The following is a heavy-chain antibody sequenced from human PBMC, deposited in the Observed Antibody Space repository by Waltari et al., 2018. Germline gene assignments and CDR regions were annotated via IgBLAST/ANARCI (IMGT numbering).Heavy chain of an antibody. J-gene: IGHJ4*02. CDR3: APDRNFYLSRHDF. Sequence: EVQVVESGGGLVKPGESLRLSCSVSGLTFTAAWMSWVRQAPGKGLEWVGRIKSKGSGETTNYVSPVKGRFTISRDDSQNTIYLQMHSLKTDDTAVYYCAPDRNFYLSRHDFWGQGTLVTVSS. CDR1: GLTFTAAW. V-gene: IGHV3-15*01. D-gene: IGHD1-7*01. CDR2: IKSKGSGETT.